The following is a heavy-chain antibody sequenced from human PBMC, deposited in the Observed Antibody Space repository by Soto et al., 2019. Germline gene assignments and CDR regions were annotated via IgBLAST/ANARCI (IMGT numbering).Heavy chain of an antibody. CDR3: ARVPYYYDSSGLEQVGSGFDY. Sequence: GASVKVSCKTSGGPFSSYAISWVRQAPGQGLEWMGGIVPLFRTTNYAQKFQGRVTITADTSTYTVYMELSGLRSGDTAVYYCARVPYYYDSSGLEQVGSGFDYRGQGTLVTVSS. J-gene: IGHJ4*02. CDR2: IVPLFRTT. D-gene: IGHD3-22*01. V-gene: IGHV1-69*06. CDR1: GGPFSSYA.